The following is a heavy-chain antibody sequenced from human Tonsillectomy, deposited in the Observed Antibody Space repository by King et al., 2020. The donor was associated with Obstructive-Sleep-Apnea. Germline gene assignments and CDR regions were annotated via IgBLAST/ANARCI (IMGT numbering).Heavy chain of an antibody. D-gene: IGHD2-8*02. CDR2: IYTSGST. Sequence: VQLQESGPGLVKPSENLSLTCTVSGGAISSYYWSWIRQPDGKGLEWIGRIYTSGSTNYNPSLKSRVTMSVDTSKTPFSLKLSSVTAADTAVYYCARDFKQEVLFDYWGQGTLVTVSS. CDR1: GGAISSYY. J-gene: IGHJ4*02. CDR3: ARDFKQEVLFDY. V-gene: IGHV4-4*07.